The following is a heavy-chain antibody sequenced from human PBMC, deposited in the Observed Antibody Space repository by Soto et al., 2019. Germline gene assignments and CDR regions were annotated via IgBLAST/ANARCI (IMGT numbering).Heavy chain of an antibody. CDR2: ITGSSGST. CDR3: ATADTGWFAP. CDR1: GFTFGHYV. D-gene: IGHD3-10*01. Sequence: EEQLLESGGDLVQPGGSLRLSCAASGFTFGHYVMSWVRQAPGKGLEWVSTITGSSGSTTYTESVKGRFTISRDNSKNSLSLQMNNLRAEDTAIYSCATADTGWFAPWGRGTLVTVSS. J-gene: IGHJ5*02. V-gene: IGHV3-23*01.